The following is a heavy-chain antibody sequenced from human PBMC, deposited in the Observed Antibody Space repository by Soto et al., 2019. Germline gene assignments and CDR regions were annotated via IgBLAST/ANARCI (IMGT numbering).Heavy chain of an antibody. CDR1: GYTVIDYS. V-gene: IGHV1-2*06. Sequence: ASVKVSCDAAGYTVIDYSIDWVRHAPGQGLEWRGRINPHSVHTHYSQKFRGSLTLTRDTASSRAYMELTRLRCHYTAIYYFARDRFTSGCDYFDLWGEGRKVTVS. CDR2: INPHSVHT. D-gene: IGHD6-19*01. J-gene: IGHJ4*02. CDR3: ARDRFTSGCDYFDL.